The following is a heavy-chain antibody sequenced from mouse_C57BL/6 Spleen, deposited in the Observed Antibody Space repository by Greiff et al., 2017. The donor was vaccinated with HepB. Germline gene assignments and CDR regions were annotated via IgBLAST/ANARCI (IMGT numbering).Heavy chain of an antibody. CDR1: GYTFTDYN. D-gene: IGHD1-1*01. CDR3: ARQTHYYYGSSLDY. CDR2: INPNNGGT. Sequence: VQLQQSGPELVKPGASVKIPCKASGYTFTDYNMDWVKQSHGKSLEWIGDINPNNGGTIYNQKFKGKATLTVDKSSSTAYMELRSLTSEDTAVYYCARQTHYYYGSSLDYWGQGTTLTVSS. J-gene: IGHJ2*01. V-gene: IGHV1-18*01.